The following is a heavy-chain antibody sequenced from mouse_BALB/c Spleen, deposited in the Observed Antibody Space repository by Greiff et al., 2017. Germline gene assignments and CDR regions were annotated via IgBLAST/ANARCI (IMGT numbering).Heavy chain of an antibody. CDR3: AKGGIIAMDY. V-gene: IGHV1-14*01. CDR1: GYTFTSYV. CDR2: INPYNDGT. D-gene: IGHD2-4*01. J-gene: IGHJ4*01. Sequence: EVQLQQSGPELVKPGASVKMSCKASGYTFTSYVMHWVKQTPGQGLEWIGYINPYNDGTNYNEKFKGKATLTSDKSYSTAYMELSSLTSEDSAVSYCAKGGIIAMDYWGQGTSVTVSS.